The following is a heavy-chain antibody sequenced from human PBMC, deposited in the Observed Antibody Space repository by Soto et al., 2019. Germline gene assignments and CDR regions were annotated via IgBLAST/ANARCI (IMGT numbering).Heavy chain of an antibody. V-gene: IGHV3-30*18. Sequence: GGSLRLSCAASGFTFSSYGMHWVRQAPGKGLEWVAVISYDGSNKYYADSVKGRFTISRDNSKNTLYLQMNSLRAEDTAVYYCAKDGGLPMFPGYWGQGTLVTVSS. CDR1: GFTFSSYG. J-gene: IGHJ4*02. D-gene: IGHD2-15*01. CDR3: AKDGGLPMFPGY. CDR2: ISYDGSNK.